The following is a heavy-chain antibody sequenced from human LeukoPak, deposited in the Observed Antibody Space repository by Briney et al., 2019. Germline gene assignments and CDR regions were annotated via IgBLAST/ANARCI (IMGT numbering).Heavy chain of an antibody. CDR1: GFTFSSYW. D-gene: IGHD1-26*01. Sequence: GGSLRLSCAASGFTFSSYWMGWVRQAPGKRLEWVANMNIDGSEKYYADSAKGRFTISRGNARNSVYLQMNSLRVEDTAVYYCARDPVEWELLLDYWGQGTLVTVSS. CDR3: ARDPVEWELLLDY. J-gene: IGHJ4*02. V-gene: IGHV3-7*01. CDR2: MNIDGSEK.